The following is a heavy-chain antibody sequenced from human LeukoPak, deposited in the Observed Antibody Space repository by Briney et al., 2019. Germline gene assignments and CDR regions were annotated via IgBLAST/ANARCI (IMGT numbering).Heavy chain of an antibody. J-gene: IGHJ5*02. CDR2: ISSSGSTI. CDR3: ARGSQRVASQDNWFDP. CDR1: GFTFSSYE. V-gene: IGHV3-48*03. Sequence: PGGSLRLSCAASGFTFSSYEMNWVRQAPGKGLEWVSYISSSGSTIYYAESVKGRFTISRDNAKNSLYLQMNSLRAEDTAVYYCARGSQRVASQDNWFDPWGQGTLVTVSS. D-gene: IGHD5-12*01.